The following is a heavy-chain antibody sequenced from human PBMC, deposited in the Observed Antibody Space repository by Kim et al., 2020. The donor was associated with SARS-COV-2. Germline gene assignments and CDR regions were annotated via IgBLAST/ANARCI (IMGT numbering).Heavy chain of an antibody. J-gene: IGHJ4*02. D-gene: IGHD3-22*01. CDR2: IIPIFGTA. CDR1: GGTFSSYA. CDR3: ARDPPYDSSGYYYGLDSY. Sequence: SVKVSCKASGGTFSSYAISWVRQAPGQGLEWMGGIIPIFGTANYAQKFQGRVTITADESTSTAYMELSSLRSEDTAVYYCARDPPYDSSGYYYGLDSYWGQGTLVTVSS. V-gene: IGHV1-69*13.